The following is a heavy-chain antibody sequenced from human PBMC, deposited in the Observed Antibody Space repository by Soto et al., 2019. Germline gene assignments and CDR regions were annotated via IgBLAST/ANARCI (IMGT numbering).Heavy chain of an antibody. CDR2: INPNSGGT. J-gene: IGHJ5*02. Sequence: APVKVSCKASGYTFTGYYMHWVRQAPGQGLEWMGWINPNSGGTHYAQKFQGRVTMTRDTSIGTAYMELSRLRSDDTAVYYCPRGNRVYGWGRNWFDPWGQGTLVTVSS. CDR1: GYTFTGYY. D-gene: IGHD3-10*01. CDR3: PRGNRVYGWGRNWFDP. V-gene: IGHV1-2*02.